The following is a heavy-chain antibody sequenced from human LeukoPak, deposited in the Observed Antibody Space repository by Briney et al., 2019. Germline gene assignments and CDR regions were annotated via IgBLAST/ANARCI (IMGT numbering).Heavy chain of an antibody. J-gene: IGHJ4*02. CDR1: GFTFSSYS. Sequence: GGSLRLSCAASGFTFSSYSMTCVRQAPGKGLEWVSTISSGGTDTYYADSVKGRFTISRDNSKNTLYLQMNSLRAEDTAVYYCARVGDYYDSSGRPYDYWGQGTLVTVSS. D-gene: IGHD3-22*01. V-gene: IGHV3-23*01. CDR3: ARVGDYYDSSGRPYDY. CDR2: ISSGGTDT.